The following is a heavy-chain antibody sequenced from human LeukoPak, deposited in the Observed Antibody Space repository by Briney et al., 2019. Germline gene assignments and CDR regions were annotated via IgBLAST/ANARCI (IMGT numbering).Heavy chain of an antibody. CDR3: ARSDVDYGDHYRD. V-gene: IGHV5-10-1*01. J-gene: IGHJ4*02. D-gene: IGHD4-17*01. CDR2: VHPSDSYT. CDR1: GYNFTTHW. Sequence: GESLKISCQGSGYNFTTHWISWVRQMPGKGLEWMGRVHPSDSYTKYSPSFQGHVSISADKSISTAYLQWSSLKASDTAMYYCARSDVDYGDHYRDWGQGTLVTVSS.